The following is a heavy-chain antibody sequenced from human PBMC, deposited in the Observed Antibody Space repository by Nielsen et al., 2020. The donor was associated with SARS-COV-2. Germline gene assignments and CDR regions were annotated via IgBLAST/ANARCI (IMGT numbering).Heavy chain of an antibody. D-gene: IGHD6-19*01. CDR2: ISSSSSYI. Sequence: LSLTCAASGFTFSSYSMNWVRQAPGKGLEWVSSISSSSSYIYYADSVKGRFTISRDNAKNSLYLQINSLRAEDTAVYYCARGYSSGWYWDAFDIWGQGTMVTVSS. CDR3: ARGYSSGWYWDAFDI. J-gene: IGHJ3*02. CDR1: GFTFSSYS. V-gene: IGHV3-21*01.